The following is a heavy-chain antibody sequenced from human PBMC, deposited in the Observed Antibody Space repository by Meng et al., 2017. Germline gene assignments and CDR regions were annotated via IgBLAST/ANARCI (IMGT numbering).Heavy chain of an antibody. CDR2: ISGSGGST. J-gene: IGHJ4*02. V-gene: IGHV3-23*01. Sequence: GESLKISCAASGFTFSAFPTHWVRQAPGKGLESVSAISGSGGSTYYADSVKGRFTISRDNSKNTLYLQMNSLRAEDTAVYYCAKSMVVRYCTNGVCYSKRPDYFDYWGQGTLVTVSS. D-gene: IGHD2-8*01. CDR1: GFTFSAFP. CDR3: AKSMVVRYCTNGVCYSKRPDYFDY.